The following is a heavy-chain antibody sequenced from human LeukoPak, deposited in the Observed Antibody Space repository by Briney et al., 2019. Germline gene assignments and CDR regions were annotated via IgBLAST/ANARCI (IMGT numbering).Heavy chain of an antibody. Sequence: GGSLRLSCAASGFTFSSYSMNWVRQAPGKGLEWVSSISSSSSYIYYADSVKGRFTISRDNAKNSLYLQMNSLRAEDTAVYYCARIPLGDYYYMGVWGKGTTVTVSS. V-gene: IGHV3-21*01. J-gene: IGHJ6*03. D-gene: IGHD3-10*01. CDR1: GFTFSSYS. CDR3: ARIPLGDYYYMGV. CDR2: ISSSSSYI.